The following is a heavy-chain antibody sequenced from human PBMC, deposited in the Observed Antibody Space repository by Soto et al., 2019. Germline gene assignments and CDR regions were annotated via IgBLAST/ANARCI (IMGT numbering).Heavy chain of an antibody. CDR2: IYIAGST. V-gene: IGHV3-53*01. CDR3: ARGMYNWFDP. CDR1: DITMSGNS. Sequence: EVHLVESGGGLILPGGSLRLSCAASDITMSGNSVNWVRQAPGKGLEWVSVIYIAGSTYYADSVKGRFTISRDNSKNTLSLQMNNLRADDTAVYYCARGMYNWFDPWGQGTLVTVSS. J-gene: IGHJ5*02.